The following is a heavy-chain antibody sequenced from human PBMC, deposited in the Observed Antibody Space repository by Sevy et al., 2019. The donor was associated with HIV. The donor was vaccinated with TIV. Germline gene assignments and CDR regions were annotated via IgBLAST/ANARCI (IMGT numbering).Heavy chain of an antibody. Sequence: ASVKVSCKASGGTFSSYAISWVRQAPGQGLEWMGGIIPIFGTANYAQKFQGRVTITADESTSTAYMELGSLRSEDTAVYYCASTPTRRYCSGGSCYSGAFDIWGQGTMVTVSS. J-gene: IGHJ3*02. V-gene: IGHV1-69*13. CDR1: GGTFSSYA. D-gene: IGHD2-15*01. CDR2: IIPIFGTA. CDR3: ASTPTRRYCSGGSCYSGAFDI.